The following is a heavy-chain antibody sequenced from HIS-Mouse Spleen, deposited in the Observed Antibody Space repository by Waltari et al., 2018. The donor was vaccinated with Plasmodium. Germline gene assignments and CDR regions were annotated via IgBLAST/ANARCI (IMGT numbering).Heavy chain of an antibody. CDR2: IYRGGST. Sequence: EVQLVESGGGLVQPGGSLRLSCAASGFTVSSNSMSWVRQAPGKGVGVVSVIYRGGSTYEETSVKGRVTSSRDNSKNPLYVQMNSRRAEETAVYYCATPRVGGSYFDYWGQGTLVTVSS. CDR3: ATPRVGGSYFDY. CDR1: GFTVSSNS. V-gene: IGHV3-66*01. J-gene: IGHJ4*02. D-gene: IGHD1-26*01.